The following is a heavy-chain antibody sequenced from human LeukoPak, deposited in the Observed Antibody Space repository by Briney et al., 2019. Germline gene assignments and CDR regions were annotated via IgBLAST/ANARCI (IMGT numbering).Heavy chain of an antibody. J-gene: IGHJ6*02. D-gene: IGHD2-21*01. V-gene: IGHV4-59*12. CDR3: ARITFVVEGYGMDV. CDR1: GGSISGYY. Sequence: SETLSLTCTVSGGSISGYYWSWIRQPPGKGLEWIGYIYYSGSTNYNPSLKSRVTISVDTSKNQFSLKLSSVTAADTAVYYCARITFVVEGYGMDVWGQGTTVTVSS. CDR2: IYYSGST.